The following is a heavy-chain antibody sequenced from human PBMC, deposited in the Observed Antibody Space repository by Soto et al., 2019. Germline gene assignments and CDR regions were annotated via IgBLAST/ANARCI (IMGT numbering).Heavy chain of an antibody. V-gene: IGHV3-30*18. J-gene: IGHJ4*02. D-gene: IGHD3-9*01. Sequence: GGSLRLSCAASGFTFSSYGMHWVRQAPGKGLEWVAVISYDGSNKYYADSVKGRFTISRDNSKNTLYLQMNSLRAEDTAVYYCAKDRRLYYDILTGLDYWGQGTLVTVSS. CDR2: ISYDGSNK. CDR3: AKDRRLYYDILTGLDY. CDR1: GFTFSSYG.